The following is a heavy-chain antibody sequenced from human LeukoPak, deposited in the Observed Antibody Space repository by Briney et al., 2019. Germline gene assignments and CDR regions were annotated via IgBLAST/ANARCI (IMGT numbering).Heavy chain of an antibody. V-gene: IGHV4-38-2*02. CDR3: AREGIVVVPAAPGLSGNWFDP. Sequence: SETLSLTCTVSGYSISSGYYWGWIRQPPGKGLEWIGSIYHSGSTYYNPSLKSRVTISVDTSRNQFSLKLSSVTAADTAVYYCAREGIVVVPAAPGLSGNWFDPWGQGTLVTVSS. CDR1: GYSISSGYY. CDR2: IYHSGST. J-gene: IGHJ5*02. D-gene: IGHD2-2*01.